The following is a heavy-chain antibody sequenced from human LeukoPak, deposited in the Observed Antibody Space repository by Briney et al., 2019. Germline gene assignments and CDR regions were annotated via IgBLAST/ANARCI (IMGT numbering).Heavy chain of an antibody. CDR3: ARDLPGTIAVTGGGWFDP. D-gene: IGHD6-19*01. CDR2: IYYSGTT. CDR1: GDSISTYY. J-gene: IGHJ5*02. V-gene: IGHV4-59*01. Sequence: SETLSLTCTVSGDSISTYYWNWIRQPPGKGLEWIGYIYYSGTTNYNPSLQSRVTLSVDTSKNQFYLTLNSVTTADTAVYYCARDLPGTIAVTGGGWFDPWGRGILVTVSS.